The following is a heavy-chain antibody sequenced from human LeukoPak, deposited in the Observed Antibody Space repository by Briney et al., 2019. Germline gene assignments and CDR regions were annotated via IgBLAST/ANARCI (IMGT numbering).Heavy chain of an antibody. CDR1: GGSIRSSSYD. V-gene: IGHV4-39*01. CDR2: NYSSGST. J-gene: IGHJ3*02. D-gene: IGHD3-22*01. Sequence: PSETLSLTCTVSGGSIRSSSYDWGWIRQPPGKGLEWIGSNYSSGSTYCNPSLKSRVTISVVTSKSQFSLKLSSVTAADTAVYYCARRRTDYYDSSGAFDMWGQGTMVTVSS. CDR3: ARRRTDYYDSSGAFDM.